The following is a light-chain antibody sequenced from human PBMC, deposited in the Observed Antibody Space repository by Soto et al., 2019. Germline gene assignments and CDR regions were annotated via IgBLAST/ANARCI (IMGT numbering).Light chain of an antibody. V-gene: IGKV3-11*01. CDR2: DTS. J-gene: IGKJ4*01. CDR3: QQRSYWPLT. Sequence: EIVLTQSPAPLSLSPGERATLSCRVSQNVRTYLAWYQQKPGQAPRLLIYDTSIRATGFPARFSGSGSGTDFTLTISSLEPEDFAVYYCQQRSYWPLTFGGGTKVEIK. CDR1: QNVRTY.